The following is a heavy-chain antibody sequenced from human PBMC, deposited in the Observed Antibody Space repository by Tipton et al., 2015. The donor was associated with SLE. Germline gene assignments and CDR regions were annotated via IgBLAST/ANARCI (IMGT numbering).Heavy chain of an antibody. CDR3: AREGGGSYSV. J-gene: IGHJ4*02. D-gene: IGHD1-26*01. Sequence: TLSLTCAVYGGSFSSHYWSWIRQPPGKGLEWIGYIYYSGSTNYNPSLKSRVTISVDKSKNQFSLKLSSVTAADTAVYYCAREGGGSYSVWGQGTLVTVSS. CDR2: IYYSGST. V-gene: IGHV4-59*11. CDR1: GGSFSSHY.